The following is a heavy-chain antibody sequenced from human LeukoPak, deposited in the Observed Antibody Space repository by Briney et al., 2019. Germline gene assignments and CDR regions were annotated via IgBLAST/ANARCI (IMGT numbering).Heavy chain of an antibody. CDR1: EFTFRSYA. Sequence: GGSLRLSCAASEFTFRSYALQWVRQAPGKGLEWVSGISGSGDSTYYADSVKGRFTISRDNSKNTLYLQMNSLRVEDAAVYYCAKYITAKGPPYALEVWGQGTTVTVSS. CDR2: ISGSGDST. J-gene: IGHJ6*02. D-gene: IGHD1-14*01. V-gene: IGHV3-23*01. CDR3: AKYITAKGPPYALEV.